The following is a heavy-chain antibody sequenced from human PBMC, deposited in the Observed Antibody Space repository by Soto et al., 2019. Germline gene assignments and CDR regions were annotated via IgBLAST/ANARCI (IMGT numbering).Heavy chain of an antibody. D-gene: IGHD2-15*01. Sequence: ASVKVSCKASGYDFTAYDINWVRQASGQGLEWMGWMNPINGAAGSARRFQGRISMTRNTATGTAYLELTSLRSDDSAVYYCGRGPSPRAPAGGTPYYYAMDVWGQGTTVTVSS. CDR1: GYDFTAYD. CDR2: MNPINGAA. J-gene: IGHJ6*02. V-gene: IGHV1-8*02. CDR3: GRGPSPRAPAGGTPYYYAMDV.